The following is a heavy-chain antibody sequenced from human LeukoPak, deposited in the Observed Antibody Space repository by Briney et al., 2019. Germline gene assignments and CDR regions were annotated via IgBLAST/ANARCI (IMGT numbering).Heavy chain of an antibody. V-gene: IGHV3-11*01. CDR3: SRHYCSSTSCYRPWDALDI. Sequence: PGGSLRLSCAASGFTFSDYYMSWIRQAPGKGLEWVSYISSSGSTIYYADSVKGRFTISRDNAKHSLYLQMNSLRAEDTAVYYCSRHYCSSTSCYRPWDALDIWGQGTMVTVSS. CDR1: GFTFSDYY. D-gene: IGHD2-2*01. CDR2: ISSSGSTI. J-gene: IGHJ3*02.